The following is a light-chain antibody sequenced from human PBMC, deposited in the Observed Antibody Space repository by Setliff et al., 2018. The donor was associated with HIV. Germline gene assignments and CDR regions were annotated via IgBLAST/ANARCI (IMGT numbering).Light chain of an antibody. CDR3: CSNTGSNTYV. J-gene: IGLJ1*01. V-gene: IGLV2-23*01. CDR1: SSDFGSYHL. Sequence: QSVLTQPASVSGSVGQAITISCTGTSSDFGSYHLVSWYQQYPGKAPKLMIYQATKRPSGVSNRFSGSKSGNTASLTISGLQAEDEADYYCCSNTGSNTYVFGSGTKGTVL. CDR2: QAT.